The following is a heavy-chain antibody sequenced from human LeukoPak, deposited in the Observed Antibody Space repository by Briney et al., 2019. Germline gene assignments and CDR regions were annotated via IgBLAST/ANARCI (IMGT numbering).Heavy chain of an antibody. CDR2: IYYSGST. CDR3: ARREYRLLWFGRAFDI. D-gene: IGHD3-10*01. J-gene: IGHJ3*02. V-gene: IGHV4-39*07. Sequence: PSETLSLTCTVSGGSISSSSYYWGWIRQPPGTGLEWVGSIYYSGSTYYNPSLKSRVTISVDTSKNQFSLKLNPVTAADTAVYYCARREYRLLWFGRAFDIWGQGTMVTVSS. CDR1: GGSISSSSYY.